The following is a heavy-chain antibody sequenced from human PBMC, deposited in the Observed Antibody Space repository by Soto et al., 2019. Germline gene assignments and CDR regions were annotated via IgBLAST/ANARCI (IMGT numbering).Heavy chain of an antibody. CDR2: IHPSDTYT. CDR3: ARRVDLLPYY. CDR1: GYRFTSYC. Sequence: EVPLVQSGAEVKKPGDSLGIPCKGSGYRFTSYCISWVRKIPGKGLEWMGRIHPSDTYTTYSPSFQGHVTISADKSISTAYLQWSSLKASDTAMYYCARRVDLLPYYWGQGTLVTVSS. J-gene: IGHJ4*02. D-gene: IGHD3-10*01. V-gene: IGHV5-10-1*01.